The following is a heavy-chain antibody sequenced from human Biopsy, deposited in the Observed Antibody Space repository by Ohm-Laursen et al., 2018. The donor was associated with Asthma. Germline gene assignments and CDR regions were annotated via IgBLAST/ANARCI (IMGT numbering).Heavy chain of an antibody. V-gene: IGHV4-34*01. CDR1: GGSFSGYY. J-gene: IGHJ6*02. D-gene: IGHD6-13*01. CDR2: INHNGST. CDR3: ARITNDRIAAAGRYYYYGMDV. Sequence: SETLSLTCAVYGGSFSGYYWSWIRQPPGKGLEWIGEINHNGSTNYNPSLKSRVTISVDTSKNQFSLKLSSVTAADTAVYYCARITNDRIAAAGRYYYYGMDVWGQGTTVTVSS.